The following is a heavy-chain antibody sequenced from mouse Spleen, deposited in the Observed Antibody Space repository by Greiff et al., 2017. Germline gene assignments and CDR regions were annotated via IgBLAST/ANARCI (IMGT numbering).Heavy chain of an antibody. V-gene: IGHV10S3*01. CDR3: VRDLSGMDY. D-gene: IGHD3-1*01. Sequence: GGGLVQPKGSLKLSCAALGFTFNTNAMNWVRQAPGKGLEWVARIRSKSNNYATYYADSVKDRFTISRDDSQSMLYLQMNNLKTEDTAMYYCVRDLSGMDYWGQGTSVTVSS. CDR1: GFTFNTNA. CDR2: IRSKSNNYAT. J-gene: IGHJ4*01.